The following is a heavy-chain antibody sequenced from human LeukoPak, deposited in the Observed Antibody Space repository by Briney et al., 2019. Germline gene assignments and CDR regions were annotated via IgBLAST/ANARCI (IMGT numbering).Heavy chain of an antibody. Sequence: ASAKVSCKASGYTFTSYYMHWVRQAPGQGLEWMGIINPSGGSTSYTQKFQGRVTMTRDTSTSTVYMELSSLRSEDTAVYYCAREGFPPKISDFWSGLGPYYYYGMDVWGQGTTVTVSS. CDR3: AREGFPPKISDFWSGLGPYYYYGMDV. D-gene: IGHD3-3*01. CDR2: INPSGGST. CDR1: GYTFTSYY. V-gene: IGHV1-46*01. J-gene: IGHJ6*02.